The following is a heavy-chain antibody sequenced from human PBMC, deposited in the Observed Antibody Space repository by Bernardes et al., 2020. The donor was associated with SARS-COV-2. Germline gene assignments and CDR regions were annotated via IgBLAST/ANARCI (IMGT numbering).Heavy chain of an antibody. Sequence: GGSLRLSCAASGFSFRNDAMHWVRQAPGKGLEWVAVIWYDAINKYYADSVKGRFTISRDNSKNTLYLQMNSLRAEDTAVYYCAKETTGGLDYHFYYGMDVWGQGTTVTVSS. V-gene: IGHV3-33*06. D-gene: IGHD3-10*01. CDR1: GFSFRNDA. J-gene: IGHJ6*02. CDR3: AKETTGGLDYHFYYGMDV. CDR2: IWYDAINK.